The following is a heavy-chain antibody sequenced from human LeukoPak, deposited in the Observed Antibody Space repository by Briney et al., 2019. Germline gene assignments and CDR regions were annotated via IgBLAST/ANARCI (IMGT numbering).Heavy chain of an antibody. V-gene: IGHV3-23*01. CDR1: GFTLDDYA. Sequence: GGSLRLSCAASGFTLDDYAMHWVRQAPGKGLEWVSGISGSGGSTYYADSVKGRFTISRDNSKNTLYLQMNSLRAEDTAVYYCAKESSGYTYWGQGTLVTVSS. J-gene: IGHJ4*02. CDR3: AKESSGYTY. D-gene: IGHD3-22*01. CDR2: ISGSGGST.